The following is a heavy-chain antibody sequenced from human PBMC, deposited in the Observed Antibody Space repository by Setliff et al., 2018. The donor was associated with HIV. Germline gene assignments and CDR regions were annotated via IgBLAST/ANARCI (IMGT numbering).Heavy chain of an antibody. CDR3: ARRSLDSGVDY. J-gene: IGHJ4*02. CDR1: GGSITISSHY. CDR2: IHYTGTT. D-gene: IGHD3-3*01. V-gene: IGHV4-61*05. Sequence: PSETLSLTCTVSGGSITISSHYWSWIRQPPGKGLEWIGYIHYTGTTNYNSSLKSRVTISVDTSKNQFSLKLSSVTAADTAVYYCARRSLDSGVDYWGQGTLVTVSS.